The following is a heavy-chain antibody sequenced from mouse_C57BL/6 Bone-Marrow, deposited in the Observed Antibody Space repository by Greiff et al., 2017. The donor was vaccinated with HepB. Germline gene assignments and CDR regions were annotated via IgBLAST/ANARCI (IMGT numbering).Heavy chain of an antibody. CDR3: ARDLRGYDGFAY. J-gene: IGHJ3*01. CDR2: ISDGGSYT. D-gene: IGHD2-2*01. V-gene: IGHV5-4*01. Sequence: EVQLVESGGGLVKPGGSLKLSCAASGFTFSSYAMSWVRQTPEKRLEWVATISDGGSYTYYPDNVKGRFTISRDNAKNNLYLQMSHLKAEDTAMYYCARDLRGYDGFAYWGQGTLVTVSA. CDR1: GFTFSSYA.